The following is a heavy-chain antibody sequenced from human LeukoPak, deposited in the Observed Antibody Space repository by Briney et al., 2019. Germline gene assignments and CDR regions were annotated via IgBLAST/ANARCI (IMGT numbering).Heavy chain of an antibody. D-gene: IGHD2-2*01. CDR2: IYHSGSV. J-gene: IGHJ5*02. CDR3: ARDPRWLTPDCTSTSCYENYFDP. V-gene: IGHV4-38-2*02. CDR1: GYSISSGYQ. Sequence: SETLSLTCGVSGYSISSGYQWAWIRQSPGKGLEWIGSIYHSGSVHYNPSLKSRVTISVETSKNQFSLNMYSVTAADTAVYYCARDPRWLTPDCTSTSCYENYFDPWGQGTLVTVSS.